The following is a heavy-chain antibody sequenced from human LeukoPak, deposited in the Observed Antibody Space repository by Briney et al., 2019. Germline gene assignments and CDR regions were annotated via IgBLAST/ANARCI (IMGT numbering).Heavy chain of an antibody. J-gene: IGHJ5*02. CDR2: ISGSGGST. D-gene: IGHD3-22*01. V-gene: IGHV3-23*01. CDR3: AKDRVYDSSGYHNWFDP. Sequence: GGSLRLSCAASGITFSSYGMSWVRQAPGKGLEWVSAISGSGGSTYYADSVKGRFTISRDNSKNTLYLQMNSLRAEDTAVYYCAKDRVYDSSGYHNWFDPWGQGTLVTVSS. CDR1: GITFSSYG.